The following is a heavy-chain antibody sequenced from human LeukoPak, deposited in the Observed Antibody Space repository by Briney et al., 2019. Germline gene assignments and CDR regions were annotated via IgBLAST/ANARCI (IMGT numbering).Heavy chain of an antibody. D-gene: IGHD5-24*01. CDR2: ISSNGGST. Sequence: GGSLRLSCAASGFTFSSYAMHWVRQAPGKGLEYVSAISSNGGSTYYANSVKGRFTISRDNSKNTLYLQMGSLRAEDMAVYYCAKEGGYNRLRYFDYWGQGTLVSVSS. J-gene: IGHJ4*02. CDR3: AKEGGYNRLRYFDY. V-gene: IGHV3-64*01. CDR1: GFTFSSYA.